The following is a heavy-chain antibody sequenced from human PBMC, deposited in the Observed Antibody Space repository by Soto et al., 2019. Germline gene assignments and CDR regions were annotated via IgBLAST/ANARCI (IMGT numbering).Heavy chain of an antibody. CDR2: IIPIFGTA. CDR1: GGTFSSYA. J-gene: IGHJ4*02. V-gene: IGHV1-69*13. D-gene: IGHD3-22*01. Sequence: RASVKVSCKASGGTFSSYAISWVRQAPGQGLEWMGGIIPIFGTANYAQKFQGRVTITADESTSTAYMELSSLRSEDTAVYYCARMWYYYDSSGYLDYWGQGTLVTVSS. CDR3: ARMWYYYDSSGYLDY.